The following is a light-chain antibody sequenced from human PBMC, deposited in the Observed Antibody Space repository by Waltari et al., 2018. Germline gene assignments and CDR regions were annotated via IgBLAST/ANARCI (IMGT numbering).Light chain of an antibody. V-gene: IGLV2-14*03. J-gene: IGLJ2*01. CDR2: GGS. Sequence: QSALTQPASVSGSPGQSITISCTGSSTDIGGYFFVSWYQQQSGKAPKLIIYGGSNRPSGVSDRFSGSKSDNTASLTISGLQTQDEADYYCSSYSSTTTRVLFGGGTRLTVL. CDR3: SSYSSTTTRVL. CDR1: STDIGGYFF.